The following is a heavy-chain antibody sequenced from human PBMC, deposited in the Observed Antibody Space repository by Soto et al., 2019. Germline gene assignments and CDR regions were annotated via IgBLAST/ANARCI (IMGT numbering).Heavy chain of an antibody. D-gene: IGHD3-16*01. V-gene: IGHV4-59*01. CDR3: AMINYYDRRALLAH. J-gene: IGHJ4*02. CDR1: GGTIRRYY. CDR2: ISYSGST. Sequence: SENLRHTNSGSGGTIRRYYWSGCRQPPGKGLEWIGDISYSGSTNYNPSLMSRVTISVDTSKNQFSLRLNSVTAADTAVYYCAMINYYDRRALLAHCAQGSPVPV.